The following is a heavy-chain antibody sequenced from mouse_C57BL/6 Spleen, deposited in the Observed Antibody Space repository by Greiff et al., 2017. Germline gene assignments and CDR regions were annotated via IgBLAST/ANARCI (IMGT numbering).Heavy chain of an antibody. Sequence: EVQLQQSGPELVKPGASVKMSCKASGYTFTDYNMHWVKQSHGKSLEWIGYINPNNGGTSYNQKFKGKATLTVNKSSSTAYMELRSLTSEDSAVYYCANEGYYYGSRDWYFDVWGTGTTVTVSS. D-gene: IGHD1-1*01. V-gene: IGHV1-22*01. CDR2: INPNNGGT. CDR1: GYTFTDYN. CDR3: ANEGYYYGSRDWYFDV. J-gene: IGHJ1*03.